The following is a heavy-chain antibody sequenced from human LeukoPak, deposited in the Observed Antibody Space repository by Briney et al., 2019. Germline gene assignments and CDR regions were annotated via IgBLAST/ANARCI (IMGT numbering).Heavy chain of an antibody. V-gene: IGHV1-2*02. Sequence: ASVKVSCKASGYTFTSYYMHWVRQAPGQGLEWMGWINSNSGGTKYAQKFQGRLTMTRDTSINTPYLDLNSLTFDDTAVYFCMRGPDSGWQFPFDLWGQGTLVTVSS. CDR1: GYTFTSYY. CDR2: INSNSGGT. CDR3: MRGPDSGWQFPFDL. D-gene: IGHD5-12*01. J-gene: IGHJ4*02.